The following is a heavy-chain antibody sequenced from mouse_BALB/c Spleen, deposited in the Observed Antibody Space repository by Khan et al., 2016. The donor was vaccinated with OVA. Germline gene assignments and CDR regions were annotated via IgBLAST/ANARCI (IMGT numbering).Heavy chain of an antibody. CDR3: ARSVTITTVVATDVDY. V-gene: IGHV3-2*02. J-gene: IGHJ2*01. D-gene: IGHD1-1*01. CDR2: ISYSGRT. Sequence: EVQLQESGPGLVKPSQSLSLTCTVSGYSITSDYAWNWIRQFPGNKLEWMGYISYSGRTSYNPSLKSRISITRDTSKNQFFLQLNSVTTEDTATEYCARSVTITTVVATDVDYWGQGTTLTVSS. CDR1: GYSITSDYA.